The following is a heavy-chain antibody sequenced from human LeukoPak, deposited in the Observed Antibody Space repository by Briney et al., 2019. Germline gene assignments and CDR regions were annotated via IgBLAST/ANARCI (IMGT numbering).Heavy chain of an antibody. CDR3: ARDKGDYGGTLDY. CDR1: GFTFSSYA. Sequence: GGSLRLSSAASGFTFSSYAMHWVRQAPGKGLEWVAVISYDGSNKYYADSVKGRFTISRDNSKNTLYLQMNSLRAEDTAVYYCARDKGDYGGTLDYWGQGTLVTVSS. D-gene: IGHD4-23*01. V-gene: IGHV3-30*04. CDR2: ISYDGSNK. J-gene: IGHJ4*02.